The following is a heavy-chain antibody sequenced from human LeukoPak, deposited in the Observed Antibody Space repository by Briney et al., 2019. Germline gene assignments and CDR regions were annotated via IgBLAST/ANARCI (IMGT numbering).Heavy chain of an antibody. Sequence: GGSLRLSCAASGFTFSSYAMRWVRQAQGKGGEWVSAISGSGGSTYYAVSVKVRFTISRDNSKNPLYLQMNSLRAEDTAVYYCAKDPPGGSRYVENNVFDYWGQGTLVTVSS. J-gene: IGHJ4*02. CDR2: ISGSGGST. CDR1: GFTFSSYA. V-gene: IGHV3-23*01. CDR3: AKDPPGGSRYVENNVFDY. D-gene: IGHD3-22*01.